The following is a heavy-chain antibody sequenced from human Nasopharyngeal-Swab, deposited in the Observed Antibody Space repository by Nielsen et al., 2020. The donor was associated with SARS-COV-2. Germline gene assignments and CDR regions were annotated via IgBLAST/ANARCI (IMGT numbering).Heavy chain of an antibody. CDR3: AKEALAYCGGDCYSGYFQH. J-gene: IGHJ1*01. D-gene: IGHD2-21*02. CDR2: ISWNSGSI. CDR1: GLIFDDYA. V-gene: IGHV3-9*01. Sequence: GGSLRLSCAASGLIFDDYAMHWVRHAPGKGLEWVSGISWNSGSIGYADSVKGRFTISRDNAKNSLYLQMNSLRAEDTALYYCAKEALAYCGGDCYSGYFQHWGQGTLVTVSS.